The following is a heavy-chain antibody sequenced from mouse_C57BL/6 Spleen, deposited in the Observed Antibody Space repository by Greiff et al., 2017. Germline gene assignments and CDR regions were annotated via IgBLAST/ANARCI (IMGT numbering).Heavy chain of an antibody. CDR1: GFTFSSYG. Sequence: EVMLVESGGDLVKPGGSLKLSCAASGFTFSSYGMSWVRQTPDKRLEWVATISSGGSYTYYPDSVKGRFTISRDNAKNTLYLHMSSLKSEDTAMYYCARQSGSSFFDYWGQGTTLTVSS. J-gene: IGHJ2*01. D-gene: IGHD1-1*01. V-gene: IGHV5-6*01. CDR3: ARQSGSSFFDY. CDR2: ISSGGSYT.